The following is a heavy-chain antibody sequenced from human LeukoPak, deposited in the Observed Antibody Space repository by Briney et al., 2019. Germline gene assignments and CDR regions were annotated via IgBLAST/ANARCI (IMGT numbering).Heavy chain of an antibody. J-gene: IGHJ5*02. D-gene: IGHD3-16*02. CDR1: GGSISGYY. CDR2: ISYSGTT. Sequence: SETLSLTCSGSGGSISGYYWSWIRQPPGKGLECIGYISYSGTTHYNPSLKSRVTISVDTSKNQFSLKLSSVTAADTAVYYCARTSTYYDYVWGSYRSPEVDWFDPWGQGTLVTVSS. CDR3: ARTSTYYDYVWGSYRSPEVDWFDP. V-gene: IGHV4-59*08.